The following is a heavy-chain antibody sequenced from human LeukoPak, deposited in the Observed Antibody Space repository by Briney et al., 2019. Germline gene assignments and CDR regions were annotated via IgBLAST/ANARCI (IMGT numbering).Heavy chain of an antibody. V-gene: IGHV3-21*01. CDR3: ASAATLPAAIAYDY. CDR1: GFTFSSYS. Sequence: PGGSLRLSCAASGFTFSSYSMNWVRQAPGKGLEWVSSISSSSSYIYYADSVKGRFTISRDNAKNSLYLQMNSLRAEDTAVYYCASAATLPAAIAYDYWGQGTLVTVSS. CDR2: ISSSSSYI. J-gene: IGHJ4*02. D-gene: IGHD2-2*02.